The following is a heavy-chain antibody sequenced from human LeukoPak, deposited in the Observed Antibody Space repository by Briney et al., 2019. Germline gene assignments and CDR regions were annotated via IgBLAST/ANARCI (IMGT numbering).Heavy chain of an antibody. D-gene: IGHD3-22*01. V-gene: IGHV4-34*01. CDR1: GGSFSGYY. CDR3: ATETTYYYDSSGPTLWFDP. Sequence: PSETLSLTCAVYGGSFSGYYWSWIRQPPGKGLEWIGEINYSGSTNYNPSLKSRVTISVDTSKNQFSLKLSSVTAADTAVYYCATETTYYYDSSGPTLWFDPWGQGTLVTVSS. CDR2: INYSGST. J-gene: IGHJ5*02.